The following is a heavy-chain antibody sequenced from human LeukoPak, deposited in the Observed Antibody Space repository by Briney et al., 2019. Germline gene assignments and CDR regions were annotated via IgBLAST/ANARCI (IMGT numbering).Heavy chain of an antibody. CDR1: GYTFTSYG. D-gene: IGHD4-17*01. CDR3: ARGWRVYGDSFDY. V-gene: IGHV1-46*01. J-gene: IGHJ4*02. Sequence: ASVKVSCKASGYTFTSYGISWVRQAPGQGLEWMGIINPSGGSTSYAQKFQGRVTMTRDTSTSTVYMELSSLRSEDTAVYYCARGWRVYGDSFDYWGQGTLVTVSS. CDR2: INPSGGST.